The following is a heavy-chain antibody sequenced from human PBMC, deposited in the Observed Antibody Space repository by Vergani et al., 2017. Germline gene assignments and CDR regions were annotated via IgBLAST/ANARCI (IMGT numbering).Heavy chain of an antibody. D-gene: IGHD2/OR15-2a*01. J-gene: IGHJ4*01. Sequence: QVQLQESGPGLVKPSQTLSLTCTVSGGSISSGFYYWSWIRQPAGKGLEWIGRIYSTGSTNYNPSLKSRVTISVDTSKNQFSLKLSSVTAADKAVYYCVKKKIDLGSYFFDSWGDGILVTVSS. V-gene: IGHV4-61*02. CDR3: VKKKIDLGSYFFDS. CDR1: GGSISSGFYY. CDR2: IYSTGST.